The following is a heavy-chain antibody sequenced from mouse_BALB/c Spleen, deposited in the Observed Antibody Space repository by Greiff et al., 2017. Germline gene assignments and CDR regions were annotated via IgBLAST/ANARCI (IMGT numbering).Heavy chain of an antibody. Sequence: EVQGVESGGGLVKPGGSLKLSCAASGFTFSSYAMSWVRQSPEKRLEWVAEISSGGSYTYYPDTVTGRFTISRDNAKNTLYLEMSSLRSEDTAMYYCAREVSMITTSYAMDYWGKGTSVTVSS. CDR3: AREVSMITTSYAMDY. CDR2: ISSGGSYT. J-gene: IGHJ4*01. V-gene: IGHV5-9-4*01. CDR1: GFTFSSYA. D-gene: IGHD2-4*01.